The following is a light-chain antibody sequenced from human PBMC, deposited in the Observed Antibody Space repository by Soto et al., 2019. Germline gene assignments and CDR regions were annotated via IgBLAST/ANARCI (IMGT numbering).Light chain of an antibody. Sequence: EIVLTQSPGTLSLSPGEGATLSCRASQSVSTNFFAWYQQKPGQAPRLLIYGASTRATGIPDRFSGSGSGTEFTLTISSLQSEDFAVYYCQQYHHWPSWTFGQGTKVDIK. J-gene: IGKJ1*01. CDR3: QQYHHWPSWT. CDR1: QSVSTN. CDR2: GAS. V-gene: IGKV3D-15*01.